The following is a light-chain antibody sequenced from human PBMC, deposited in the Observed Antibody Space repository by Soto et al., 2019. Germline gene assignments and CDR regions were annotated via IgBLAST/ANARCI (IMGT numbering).Light chain of an antibody. CDR2: GAS. J-gene: IGKJ1*01. CDR1: QSVTTN. CDR3: QQYNNWPPWT. Sequence: EVVMTQSPATLSVSPGERATLSCRASQSVTTNMAWYQQKPGQAPRLLIYGASTRATGIPARFSGSGSGTDFTLTISSLQSEDFAVYYGQQYNNWPPWTFGQGTKVEIK. V-gene: IGKV3-15*01.